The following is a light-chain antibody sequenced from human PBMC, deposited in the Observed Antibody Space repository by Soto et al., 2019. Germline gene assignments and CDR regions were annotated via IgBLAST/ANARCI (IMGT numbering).Light chain of an antibody. CDR3: SSYTSSNTYV. J-gene: IGLJ1*01. Sequence: QSVLTQPASVSGSPGQSITISCTGTSSDVGGYNYVSWYQQHPGKAPKLMIYDVNNRPSGISNRFSGSKSGNTASLTISGLQAEDEADYYCSSYTSSNTYVFGSGTKLTGL. CDR1: SSDVGGYNY. V-gene: IGLV2-14*03. CDR2: DVN.